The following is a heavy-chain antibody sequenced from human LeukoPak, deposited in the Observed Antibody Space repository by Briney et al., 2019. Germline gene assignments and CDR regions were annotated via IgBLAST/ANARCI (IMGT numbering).Heavy chain of an antibody. V-gene: IGHV3-23*01. CDR3: ARSRTVEMADYYFDY. J-gene: IGHJ4*02. CDR2: ISGSGGST. CDR1: GFTFSSYA. D-gene: IGHD5-24*01. Sequence: QPGGSLRLSCAASGFTFSSYAMSWVRQAPGKGLEWISAISGSGGSTYYADSVKGRFTISRDNSKNTLYLQMNSLRAEDTAVYYCARSRTVEMADYYFDYWGQGTLVTVSS.